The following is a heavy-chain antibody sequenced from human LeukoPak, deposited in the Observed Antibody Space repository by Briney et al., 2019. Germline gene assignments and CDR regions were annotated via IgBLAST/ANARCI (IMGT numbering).Heavy chain of an antibody. Sequence: SETLSLTCTVSGGSISSYYWSWIRQPPGKGLEWIGYIYYSGSTNYNPSLKSRVTISVDKSKNQFSLKLSSVTAADTAVYYCARSPYYDFWSGYLTHFDYWGQGTLVTVSS. CDR3: ARSPYYDFWSGYLTHFDY. V-gene: IGHV4-59*12. J-gene: IGHJ4*02. D-gene: IGHD3-3*01. CDR2: IYYSGST. CDR1: GGSISSYY.